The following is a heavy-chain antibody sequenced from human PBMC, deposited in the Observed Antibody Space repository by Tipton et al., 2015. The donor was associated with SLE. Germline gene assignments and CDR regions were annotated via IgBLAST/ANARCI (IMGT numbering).Heavy chain of an antibody. CDR3: ARHAWSSGQYYFDY. J-gene: IGHJ4*02. V-gene: IGHV4-38-2*01. CDR2: IYHSGST. D-gene: IGHD6-19*01. CDR1: GYSISSGCY. Sequence: TLSLTCAVSGYSISSGCYWGWVRQPPGKGLEWIGSIYHSGSTYYNPSLKSRVTISVDTSKNQFSLKLSSVTAADTAVFYCARHAWSSGQYYFDYWGQGTLVTVSS.